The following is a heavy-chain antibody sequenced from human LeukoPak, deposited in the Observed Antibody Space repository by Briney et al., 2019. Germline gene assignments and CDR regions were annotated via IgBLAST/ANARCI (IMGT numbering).Heavy chain of an antibody. J-gene: IGHJ6*04. Sequence: QPGGSLRLSCAASGFTFSNYGMNWVRQAPGKGVEWVEFIEYDGTSIHFADSVRGRFTISRDNSEDTLYLQIITLRAVDTAVYYCARNRLRATATYMDVWGKGTTVTVSS. V-gene: IGHV3-30*03. CDR3: ARNRLRATATYMDV. CDR2: IEYDGTSI. D-gene: IGHD2-15*01. CDR1: GFTFSNYG.